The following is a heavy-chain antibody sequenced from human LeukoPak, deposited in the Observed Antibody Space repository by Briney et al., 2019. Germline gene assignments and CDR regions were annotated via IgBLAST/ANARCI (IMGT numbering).Heavy chain of an antibody. CDR2: IDYSGTT. V-gene: IGHV4-59*01. D-gene: IGHD2/OR15-2a*01. Sequence: PSETLSLTYTVSGDSITNNYWNWIRQPPAKGLQWIGYIDYSGTTNYNPSLRSRVTISVDTSKNQFSLKLTSMTAADTALYYCARRVAMTTWGRENWLDPWGQGTLVTVSS. J-gene: IGHJ5*02. CDR3: ARRVAMTTWGRENWLDP. CDR1: GDSITNNY.